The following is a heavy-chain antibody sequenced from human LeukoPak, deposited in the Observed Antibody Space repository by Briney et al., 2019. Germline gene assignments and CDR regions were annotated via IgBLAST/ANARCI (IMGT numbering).Heavy chain of an antibody. CDR1: GFTFSSSG. Sequence: GGSLTLSCAASGFTFSSSGMTWVRQAPGKGLEWVSAISGSGGYTNYADSVKGRFTISRDNSKNTLYLQMNYLSDEDTAIYHCAIQRLVLGAFYYWGQRTLVTVSS. CDR2: ISGSGGYT. V-gene: IGHV3-23*01. CDR3: AIQRLVLGAFYY. J-gene: IGHJ4*02. D-gene: IGHD6-13*01.